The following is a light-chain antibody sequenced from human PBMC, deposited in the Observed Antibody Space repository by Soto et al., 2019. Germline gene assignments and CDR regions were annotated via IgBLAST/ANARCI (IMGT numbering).Light chain of an antibody. CDR2: GAS. Sequence: EIVLAHTTVTLSLSRVERAALPCRASQRVSSDSLAWYQQQPGQAPRLLIYGASTRATDIPARFSGSGSGTEFALTINSLQSEDSAVYFCQQFNVWHRTFGHGTKVDIK. CDR1: QRVSSD. CDR3: QQFNVWHRT. J-gene: IGKJ1*01. V-gene: IGKV3-15*01.